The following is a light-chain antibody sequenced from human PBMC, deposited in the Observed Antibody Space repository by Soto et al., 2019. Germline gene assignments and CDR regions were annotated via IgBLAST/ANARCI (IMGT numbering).Light chain of an antibody. Sequence: HSALTQPPSASGSPGQSVTISCTGTSSDVGSYNYVSWYQQHPGKVPKLMIYEVSKRPSGVPDRFSGSKSGNTASLTVSGLQAEDEADYYCSSYAGTNTDYVFGTGTKLTVL. V-gene: IGLV2-8*01. J-gene: IGLJ1*01. CDR3: SSYAGTNTDYV. CDR2: EVS. CDR1: SSDVGSYNY.